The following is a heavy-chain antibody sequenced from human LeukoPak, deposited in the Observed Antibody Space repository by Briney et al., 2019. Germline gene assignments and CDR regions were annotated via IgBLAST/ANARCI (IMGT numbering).Heavy chain of an antibody. CDR2: ISSSGSTI. J-gene: IGHJ6*04. V-gene: IGHV3-48*03. CDR1: GFTFSSYE. CDR3: AELGITMTGGV. D-gene: IGHD3-10*02. Sequence: GGSLRLSCAASGFTFSSYEMNWVRQAPGKGLEWVSYISSSGSTIYYADSVKGRFTISRDNAKNSLYLQMNSLRAEDTAVYYCAELGITMTGGVWGKGTMVTISS.